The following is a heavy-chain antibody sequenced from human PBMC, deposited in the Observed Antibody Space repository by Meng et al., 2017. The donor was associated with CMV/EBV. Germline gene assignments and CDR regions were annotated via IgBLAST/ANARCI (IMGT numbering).Heavy chain of an antibody. D-gene: IGHD1-1*01. CDR3: VRDHNWGPDY. CDR2: IYPNSGGT. CDR1: GSRFNDHY. V-gene: IGHV1-2*02. Sequence: HVTLVHTGAEVTCPGASVKGSFQTSGSRFNDHYMHWVRQAPGQGLEWMGWIYPNSGGTHYAQKFQDRVTMTRDTSISTVYMELSKLTSDDTAVYYCVRDHNWGPDYWGQGTLITFSS. J-gene: IGHJ4*02.